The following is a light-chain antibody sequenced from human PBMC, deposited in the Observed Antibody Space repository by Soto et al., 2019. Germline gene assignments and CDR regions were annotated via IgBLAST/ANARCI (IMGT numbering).Light chain of an antibody. CDR1: QSVSSSY. CDR3: QQRSDWQT. V-gene: IGKV3D-20*02. J-gene: IGKJ5*01. Sequence: EVVFTHSPGTLSLSSGERATLSCRASQSVSSSYLAWYQQKPGQAPRLLIYGASTRATGIPARFSGSGSGTDFTLTISSLEPEDFAVYYCQQRSDWQTFGQGTRLENK. CDR2: GAS.